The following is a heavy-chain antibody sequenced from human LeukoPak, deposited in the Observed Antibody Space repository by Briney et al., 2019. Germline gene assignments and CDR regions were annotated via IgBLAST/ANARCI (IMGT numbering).Heavy chain of an antibody. CDR2: IWYDGSNK. CDR3: ARAHTSRAARRYYYYGMDV. V-gene: IGHV3-33*08. J-gene: IGHJ6*02. D-gene: IGHD6-6*01. Sequence: PGGSLRLSCAASGFTFSSYSMKWVRQAPGKGLEWGAVIWYDGSNKYYAGSVKGRFTISRDNSKNTLFLQMNSLRAADTAVYYCARAHTSRAARRYYYYGMDVWGQGTTVTVSS. CDR1: GFTFSSYS.